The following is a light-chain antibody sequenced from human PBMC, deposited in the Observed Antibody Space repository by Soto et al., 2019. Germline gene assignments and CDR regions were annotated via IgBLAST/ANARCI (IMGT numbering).Light chain of an antibody. CDR1: QSVSRY. V-gene: IGKV3-11*01. J-gene: IGKJ4*01. CDR3: QQRSNWPPFS. CDR2: DAS. Sequence: EIVLTQSPATLSLSPGERATLSCRASQSVSRYLAWYQQKPGQAPRLLIYDASNRATGIPARFSGSGSGTDFTLTISSLEPEDFAVYYCQQRSNWPPFSFGGGTKVDIK.